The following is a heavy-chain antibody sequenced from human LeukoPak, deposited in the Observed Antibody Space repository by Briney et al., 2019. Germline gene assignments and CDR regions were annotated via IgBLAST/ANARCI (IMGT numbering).Heavy chain of an antibody. CDR3: ARDRQCGY. D-gene: IGHD2-21*01. CDR1: GYTFTSYC. Sequence: ASVKLSCKASGYTFTSYCFSWVRQAPGKGLEWMGWISPYHGNTNYATKLQGRLTMPTDTSTSTAYMELRSLRSDDTAVYYCARDRQCGYWGQGTLVTVSS. V-gene: IGHV1-18*04. J-gene: IGHJ4*02. CDR2: ISPYHGNT.